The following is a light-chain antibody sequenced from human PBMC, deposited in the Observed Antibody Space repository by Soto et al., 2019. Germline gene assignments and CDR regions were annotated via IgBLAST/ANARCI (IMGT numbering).Light chain of an antibody. CDR3: QQSYNTPPAT. V-gene: IGKV1-39*01. CDR1: QNIATY. J-gene: IGKJ4*01. Sequence: DIQMTQSPSSLSASVGDRVTITCRASQNIATYLNWYQQKPGKAPNLLIYEASKLQSGVPSRFSGSGSGTDFSLTISSLQPEDFATYYCQQSYNTPPATFGGGTKVDIK. CDR2: EAS.